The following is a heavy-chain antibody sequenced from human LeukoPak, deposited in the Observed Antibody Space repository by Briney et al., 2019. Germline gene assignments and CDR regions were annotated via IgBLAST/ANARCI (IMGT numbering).Heavy chain of an antibody. J-gene: IGHJ4*02. V-gene: IGHV1-46*03. CDR2: INPSGGST. Sequence: VASVKVSCKASGYTFTGYYMHWVRQAPGQGLEWMGRINPSGGSTSYAQKFQGRVTMTRDTSTSTVYMELSGLRSEDTAVYYCARVIAVAGRGPYYFDYWGQGTLVTVSS. D-gene: IGHD6-19*01. CDR3: ARVIAVAGRGPYYFDY. CDR1: GYTFTGYY.